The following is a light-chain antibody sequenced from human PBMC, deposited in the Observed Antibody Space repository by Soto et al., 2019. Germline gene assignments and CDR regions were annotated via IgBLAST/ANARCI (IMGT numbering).Light chain of an antibody. J-gene: IGKJ1*01. Sequence: DIQMTQSPSTLSAGVGDRVTITFRASQSISRWLAWYQQKPGKDPKLLIHDASILESGVPSRFSGSASGTEFTLTISNLESDDFASYYCQQYHRYSTFGQGTKVDI. CDR1: QSISRW. V-gene: IGKV1-5*01. CDR3: QQYHRYST. CDR2: DAS.